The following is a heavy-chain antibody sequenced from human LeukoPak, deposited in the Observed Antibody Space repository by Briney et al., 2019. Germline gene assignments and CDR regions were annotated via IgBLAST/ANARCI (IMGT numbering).Heavy chain of an antibody. Sequence: GGSLRLSCAASGFTFSSYSMSWVRQAPGKGLEWVSAISGSGGSTYYADSVKGRFTISRDNSKNTLYLQMNSLRAEDTAVYYCANLWFGEFNDYWGQGTLVTVSS. CDR3: ANLWFGEFNDY. J-gene: IGHJ4*02. CDR1: GFTFSSYS. D-gene: IGHD3-10*01. CDR2: ISGSGGST. V-gene: IGHV3-23*01.